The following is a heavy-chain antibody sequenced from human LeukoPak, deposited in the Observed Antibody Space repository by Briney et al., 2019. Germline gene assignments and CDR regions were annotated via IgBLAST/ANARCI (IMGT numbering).Heavy chain of an antibody. D-gene: IGHD6-13*01. Sequence: AGESLKISCKGSGYSFTSYWIGWVRQMPGRGLEWMGTIYPDDSDTRYSPSFRGQVTMSADRSINTAYLQWRSLKASDSAMYYCARHEDPISSWYESWGQGTLVTVSS. CDR3: ARHEDPISSWYES. J-gene: IGHJ5*02. CDR2: IYPDDSDT. V-gene: IGHV5-51*01. CDR1: GYSFTSYW.